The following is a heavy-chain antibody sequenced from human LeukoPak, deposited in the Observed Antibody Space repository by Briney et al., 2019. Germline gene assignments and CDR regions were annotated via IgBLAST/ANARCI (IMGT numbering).Heavy chain of an antibody. CDR2: ISYDGSNK. J-gene: IGHJ3*02. CDR3: AKDPFRPVVVDAFDI. Sequence: PGGSLRLSCAASGFTFSSYGMHWVRQAPGKGLEWVAVISYDGSNKYYADSVKGRFTISRDNSKNTLYLQMNSLRAEDTAVYYCAKDPFRPVVVDAFDIWGQGTMVTVSS. D-gene: IGHD2-15*01. V-gene: IGHV3-30*18. CDR1: GFTFSSYG.